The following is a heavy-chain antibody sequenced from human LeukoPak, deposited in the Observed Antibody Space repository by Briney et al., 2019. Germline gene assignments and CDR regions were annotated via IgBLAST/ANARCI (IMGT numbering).Heavy chain of an antibody. Sequence: GGSLRLSCAASGFTFSSYAMHWVRQAPGKGLEWVAVISYDGSNKYYADSVKGRFTISRDNSKNTLYLQMNSLRAEDTAVYYCAREPAIWGAGFDPWGQGTLVTVSS. V-gene: IGHV3-30-3*01. CDR3: AREPAIWGAGFDP. CDR2: ISYDGSNK. D-gene: IGHD2-21*02. J-gene: IGHJ5*02. CDR1: GFTFSSYA.